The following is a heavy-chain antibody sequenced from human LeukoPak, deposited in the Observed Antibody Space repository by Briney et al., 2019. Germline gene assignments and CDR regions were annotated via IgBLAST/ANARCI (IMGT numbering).Heavy chain of an antibody. CDR1: GGSISSSSYY. CDR2: INHSGST. CDR3: ASGYSYDAFDI. Sequence: PSETLSLTCTVSGGSISSSSYYWSWIRQPPGKGLEWIGEINHSGSTNYNPSLKSRVTISVDTSKNQFSLKLSSVTAADTAVYYCASGYSYDAFDIWGQGTMVTVSS. D-gene: IGHD5-18*01. V-gene: IGHV4-39*07. J-gene: IGHJ3*02.